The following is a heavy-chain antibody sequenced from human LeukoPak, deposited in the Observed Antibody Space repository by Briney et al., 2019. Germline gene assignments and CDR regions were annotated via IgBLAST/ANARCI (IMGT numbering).Heavy chain of an antibody. V-gene: IGHV4-38-2*02. CDR1: GYSISSGYS. CDR3: ARGYSSGWYRWFEP. CDR2: IYHSGST. Sequence: SETLSLTCTVSGYSISSGYSWGWIRPPPGKGLEWIGSIYHSGSTYYNPSLKSRVTISVDTSKNQFSLKLSSVTAADTAVYYCARGYSSGWYRWFEPWGQGTLVTVSS. D-gene: IGHD6-19*01. J-gene: IGHJ5*02.